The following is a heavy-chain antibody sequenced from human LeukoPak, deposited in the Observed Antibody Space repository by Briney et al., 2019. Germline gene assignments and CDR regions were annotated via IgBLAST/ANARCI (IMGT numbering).Heavy chain of an antibody. D-gene: IGHD1-26*01. CDR1: GFIFSSYA. CDR2: ISAGGGST. CDR3: AKRPLGSSYYFDY. J-gene: IGHJ4*02. Sequence: PGGSLRLSCAASGFIFSSYALSWVRQAPGKGLEWVSTISAGGGSTNHADSVKGRFTISRDNSKNTLYLQMNSLRAEDTAVYYCAKRPLGSSYYFDYWGQGTLVTVSS. V-gene: IGHV3-23*01.